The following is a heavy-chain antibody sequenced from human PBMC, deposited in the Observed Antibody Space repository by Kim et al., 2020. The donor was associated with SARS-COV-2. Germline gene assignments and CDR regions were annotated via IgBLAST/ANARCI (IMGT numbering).Heavy chain of an antibody. D-gene: IGHD3-9*01. Sequence: GGSLRLSCAASGFTFSSYAMSWVRQAPGKGLEWVSAISGSGGSTYYADSVKGRFTISRDNSKNTLYLQMNSLRAEDTAVYYCAKGYYDILTGYYNWASHYYGMDVWGQGTTVTVSS. CDR1: GFTFSSYA. CDR3: AKGYYDILTGYYNWASHYYGMDV. J-gene: IGHJ6*02. CDR2: ISGSGGST. V-gene: IGHV3-23*01.